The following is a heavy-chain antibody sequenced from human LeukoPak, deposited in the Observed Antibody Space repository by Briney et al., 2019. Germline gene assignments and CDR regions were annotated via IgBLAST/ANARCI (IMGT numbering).Heavy chain of an antibody. CDR3: ARDGGIVVVPAALNWFDP. Sequence: GGSLRLSCAASGFTFSSYAMHWVRQAPGKGLEWVAVISYDGSNKYYADSVKGRFTISRDNAKNSLYLQMNSLRDEDTAVYYCARDGGIVVVPAALNWFDPWGQGTLVTVSS. CDR2: ISYDGSNK. J-gene: IGHJ5*02. CDR1: GFTFSSYA. V-gene: IGHV3-30*04. D-gene: IGHD2-2*01.